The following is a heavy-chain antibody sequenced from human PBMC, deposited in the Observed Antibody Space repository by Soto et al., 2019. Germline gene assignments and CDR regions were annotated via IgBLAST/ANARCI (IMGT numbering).Heavy chain of an antibody. CDR1: GYSFTRFG. D-gene: IGHD6-6*01. CDR3: ARDPPYSTSHPVFDY. J-gene: IGHJ4*02. V-gene: IGHV1-18*01. Sequence: QVQLLQSGAEVKKPGASVRVSCKASGYSFTRFGISWVRQAPGQGLKWVGRISTHNGNTKYAQKLEGRVTVSTDTATRTAYLALRSLRSDDTAVYYCARDPPYSTSHPVFDYWGQGTLLSVSS. CDR2: ISTHNGNT.